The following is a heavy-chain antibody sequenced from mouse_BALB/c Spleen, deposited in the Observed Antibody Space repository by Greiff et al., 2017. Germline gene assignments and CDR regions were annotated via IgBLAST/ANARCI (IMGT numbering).Heavy chain of an antibody. CDR2: ISYSGST. V-gene: IGHV3-2*02. Sequence: ESGPGLVKPSQSLSLTCTVTGYSITSDYAWNWIRQFPGNKLEWMGYISYSGSTSYNPSLKSRISITRDTSKNQFFLQLNSVTTEDTATYYCAKSYYGYAYYYAMDYWGQGTSVTVSS. CDR3: AKSYYGYAYYYAMDY. CDR1: GYSITSDYA. D-gene: IGHD1-2*01. J-gene: IGHJ4*01.